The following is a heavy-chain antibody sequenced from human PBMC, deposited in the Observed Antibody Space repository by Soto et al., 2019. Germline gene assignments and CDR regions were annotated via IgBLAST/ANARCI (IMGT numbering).Heavy chain of an antibody. CDR3: AKYSRTAAAGFDY. D-gene: IGHD6-13*01. CDR2: IYYSGST. V-gene: IGHV4-59*11. Sequence: SETLSLTCTVSAGSINSHYWTWIRQPPGKGLEWIGYIYYSGSTNYNPSLKSRVTISIDTSKNQFSLNLSSVTAADTAVYYCAKYSRTAAAGFDYWGPGTLVTVSS. CDR1: AGSINSHY. J-gene: IGHJ4*02.